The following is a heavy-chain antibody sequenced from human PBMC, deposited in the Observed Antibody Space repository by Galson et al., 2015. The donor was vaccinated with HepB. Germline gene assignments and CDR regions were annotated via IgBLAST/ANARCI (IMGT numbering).Heavy chain of an antibody. CDR3: TRDSPLIAATGTVREFDY. CDR1: GFTFGDYA. CDR2: IRSKAYGGTT. D-gene: IGHD6-13*01. Sequence: SLRLSCAASGFTFGDYAMSWVRQAPGKGLEWVCFIRSKAYGGTTEYAASVKGRFTISIDDSKSIAYLQMNSLKTEDTAVYYCTRDSPLIAATGTVREFDYWGQGTLVSVSS. J-gene: IGHJ4*02. V-gene: IGHV3-49*04.